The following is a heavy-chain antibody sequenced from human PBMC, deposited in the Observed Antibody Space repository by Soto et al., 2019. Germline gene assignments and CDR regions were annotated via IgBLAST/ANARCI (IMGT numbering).Heavy chain of an antibody. CDR3: ARQIYDSDSGPNFQYYFDS. CDR2: IDPSDSQT. J-gene: IGHJ4*02. CDR1: GYSFASYW. Sequence: ESLTISLKGSGYSFASYWITWVRQMPGKGLEWMGRIDPSDSQTYYSPSFRGHVTISAAKSITTVFLQWSSLRASDTAMYYCARQIYDSDSGPNFQYYFDSWGQGTLVTVSS. D-gene: IGHD3-22*01. V-gene: IGHV5-10-1*01.